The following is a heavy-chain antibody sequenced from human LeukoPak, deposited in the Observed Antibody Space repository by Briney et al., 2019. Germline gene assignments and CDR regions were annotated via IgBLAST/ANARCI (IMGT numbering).Heavy chain of an antibody. CDR2: ISENGLDT. CDR1: GFGFSSYD. D-gene: IGHD5-18*01. J-gene: IGHJ4*02. CDR3: AKDTAQGYTSASIGDDY. V-gene: IGHV3-23*01. Sequence: GGSLRLSCAASGFGFSSYDMSWVRQAPGKGLEWVSAISENGLDTYYADCVRGRFTISRDNSKNTLSLQMNYLRADDTAVYYCAKDTAQGYTSASIGDDYWGQGTLVTVSS.